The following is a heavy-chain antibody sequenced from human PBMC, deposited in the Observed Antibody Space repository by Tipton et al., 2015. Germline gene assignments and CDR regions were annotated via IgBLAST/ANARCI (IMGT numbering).Heavy chain of an antibody. CDR1: GFTFSDFW. D-gene: IGHD5-24*01. V-gene: IGHV3-7*03. CDR2: IKPDGSEK. CDR3: ARDLEHGMDV. Sequence: GSLRLSCEASGFTFSDFWMTWVRQTPGKGLEWVANIKPDGSEKYFVDSVKGRFTISRDNAKNSVYLEMNSLRAEDTAVYYCARDLEHGMDVWGHGTTVTVSS. J-gene: IGHJ6*02.